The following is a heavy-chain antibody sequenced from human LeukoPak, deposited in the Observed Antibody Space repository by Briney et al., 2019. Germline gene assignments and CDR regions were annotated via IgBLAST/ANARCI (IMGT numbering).Heavy chain of an antibody. Sequence: PGGSLRLSCAASGFTFSSYSMNWVRQAPGKGLEWVSSISSSSSYMYYADSVKGRFTISRDNAKNSLYLQMNSLRAEDTAVYYCASAREAVVVVAPYYYGMDVWGQGTTVTVSS. J-gene: IGHJ6*02. CDR3: ASAREAVVVVAPYYYGMDV. CDR1: GFTFSSYS. CDR2: ISSSSSYM. D-gene: IGHD2-15*01. V-gene: IGHV3-21*01.